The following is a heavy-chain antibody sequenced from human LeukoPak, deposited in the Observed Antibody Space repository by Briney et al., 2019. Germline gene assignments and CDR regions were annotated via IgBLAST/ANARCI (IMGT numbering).Heavy chain of an antibody. Sequence: QPGGSLRLSCAASGFTFSNFGMHWVRHSPDKGLQWVALISYGGTNKYYADSVEGRFTISRDNSKNTLYLQMNSLRAEDTAVYYCAKEKQWLVLGYFDYWGQGTLVTVSS. V-gene: IGHV3-30*18. CDR1: GFTFSNFG. CDR2: ISYGGTNK. CDR3: AKEKQWLVLGYFDY. D-gene: IGHD6-19*01. J-gene: IGHJ4*02.